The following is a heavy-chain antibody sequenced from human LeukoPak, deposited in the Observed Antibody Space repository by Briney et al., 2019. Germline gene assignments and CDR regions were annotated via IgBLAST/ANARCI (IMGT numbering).Heavy chain of an antibody. J-gene: IGHJ4*02. D-gene: IGHD3-22*01. CDR2: ISGSGGST. V-gene: IGHV3-23*01. Sequence: GGSLRLSCAASGFTFSSYAMSWVRQAPGKGLEWVSAISGSGGSTYYADSVKGRFTISRDNSKNTLYLQMNSLRAEDTAVYYCANWDYYDSSGYYRMVDYWGQGTLVTVSS. CDR3: ANWDYYDSSGYYRMVDY. CDR1: GFTFSSYA.